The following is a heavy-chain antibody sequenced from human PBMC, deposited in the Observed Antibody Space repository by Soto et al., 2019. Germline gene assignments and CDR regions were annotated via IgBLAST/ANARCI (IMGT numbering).Heavy chain of an antibody. D-gene: IGHD3-9*01. CDR2: IYYSGST. Sequence: SETLSLTCTVSGGSISSYYWSWIRQPPGKGLEWIGYIYYSGSTNYNPSLKSRVTISVDTSKNQFSLKLSSVTAADTAVYYCARWYYDILTGYPTHWFDPWGQGTLVTVSS. V-gene: IGHV4-59*01. J-gene: IGHJ5*02. CDR1: GGSISSYY. CDR3: ARWYYDILTGYPTHWFDP.